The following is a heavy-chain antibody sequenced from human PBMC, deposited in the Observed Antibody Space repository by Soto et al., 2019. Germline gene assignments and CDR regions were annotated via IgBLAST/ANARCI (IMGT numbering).Heavy chain of an antibody. CDR2: ISCCGGST. V-gene: IGHV3-23*01. D-gene: IGHD6-19*01. CDR3: AKADGEQWLMPHLDN. J-gene: IGHJ1*01. Sequence: HPGGSLRLSCEASGFNFKKFAMGWVRQAPGEGLEWVSGISCCGGSTFYADSVKGRFSLARDDSKNTLSLQLNSLRVEDTAHYYCAKADGEQWLMPHLDNWGQGTQVTVSS. CDR1: GFNFKKFA.